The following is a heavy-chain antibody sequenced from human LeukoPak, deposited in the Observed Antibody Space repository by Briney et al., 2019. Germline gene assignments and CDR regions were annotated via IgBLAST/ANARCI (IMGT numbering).Heavy chain of an antibody. J-gene: IGHJ4*02. D-gene: IGHD2-2*01. CDR1: GGSINNYY. Sequence: PSETLSLTCTVSGGSINNYYWSWIRQPPGKGLEWIGYIYYSGSTNYNPSLKSRVTISVDTSKNQFSLKLSSVTAADTAVYYCARVPSYASKWYFDYWGQGTLVTVPS. CDR2: IYYSGST. CDR3: ARVPSYASKWYFDY. V-gene: IGHV4-59*01.